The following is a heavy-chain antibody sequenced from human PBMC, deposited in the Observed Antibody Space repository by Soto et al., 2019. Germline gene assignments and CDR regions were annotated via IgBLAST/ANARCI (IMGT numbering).Heavy chain of an antibody. CDR2: ISGSGHST. J-gene: IGHJ4*02. CDR3: AKMRGLTRLHY. Sequence: LRLSCAASGFTVSGYARTWVRHAPGKGLEWVSSISGSGHSTYYADSVKGRFTISRDNSKNTLFLQMHSLRAEDTAVYYCAKMRGLTRLHYWGQGTLVTVSS. CDR1: GFTVSGYA. V-gene: IGHV3-23*01. D-gene: IGHD2-15*01.